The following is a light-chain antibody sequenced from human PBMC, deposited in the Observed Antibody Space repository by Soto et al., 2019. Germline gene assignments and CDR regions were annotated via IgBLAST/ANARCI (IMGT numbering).Light chain of an antibody. V-gene: IGLV2-8*01. CDR2: EVT. J-gene: IGLJ1*01. CDR1: SSDVGGYNY. Sequence: SVRAPPPSASGSPGQSVTISCTVTSSDVGGYNYVSWYQQHPGKAPKLMIYEVTKRPSGVPDRFSGSKSGNTASLTVSGLQAEDEADYFCCSHAGDNTYVFGTGTKVTVL. CDR3: CSHAGDNTYV.